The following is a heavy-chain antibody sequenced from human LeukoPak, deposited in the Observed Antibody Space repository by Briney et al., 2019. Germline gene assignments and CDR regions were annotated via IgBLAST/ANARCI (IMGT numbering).Heavy chain of an antibody. D-gene: IGHD3-3*02. J-gene: IGHJ6*02. CDR2: FSYSGST. V-gene: IGHV4-31*03. Sequence: SQTLSLTCTVSGASINSGAYWWNWIRQHPGKGLGWSGHFSYSGSTYYTPSLRSRVTILVDTSKNQFSLNLTSVTAADTAVYYCAREAASTLMDVWGQGTTVTVSS. CDR3: AREAASTLMDV. CDR1: GASINSGAYW.